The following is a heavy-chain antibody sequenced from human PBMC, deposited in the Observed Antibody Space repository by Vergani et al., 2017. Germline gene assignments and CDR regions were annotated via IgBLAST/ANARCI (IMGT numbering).Heavy chain of an antibody. CDR1: GFTFSSYA. D-gene: IGHD2-15*01. CDR3: ARRVVVAVQHFDY. CDR2: ISSSSSYI. Sequence: VQLVESGGGVVQPGRSLRLSCAASGFTFSSYAMHWVRQAPGKGLEWVSSISSSSSYIYYADSVKGRFTISRDNAKNSLYLQMNSLRAEDTAVYYCARRVVVAVQHFDYWGQGTLVTVSS. J-gene: IGHJ4*02. V-gene: IGHV3-21*01.